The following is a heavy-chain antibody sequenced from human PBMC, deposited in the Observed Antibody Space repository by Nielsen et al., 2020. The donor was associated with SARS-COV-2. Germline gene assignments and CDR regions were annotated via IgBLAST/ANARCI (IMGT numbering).Heavy chain of an antibody. V-gene: IGHV1-69*04. J-gene: IGHJ4*02. CDR2: IIPILGIA. Sequence: SVKVSCKASGGTFSSYAISWVRQAPGQGLEWMGRIIPILGIANYAQKFQGRVTITADKSTSTAYMELSSLRSEDTAVYYCARGKHYYDYVWGSYRSPYFDYWGQGTLVTVSS. CDR3: ARGKHYYDYVWGSYRSPYFDY. D-gene: IGHD3-16*02. CDR1: GGTFSSYA.